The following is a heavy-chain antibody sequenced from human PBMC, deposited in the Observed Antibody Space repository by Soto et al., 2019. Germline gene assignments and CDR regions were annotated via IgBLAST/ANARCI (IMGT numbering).Heavy chain of an antibody. CDR2: IIPIFDIT. Sequence: QVQLVQSGTEVKKPGSSVTVSCKASGGPYSKYSISWVRQAPGQGLEWMGRIIPIFDITNYAQKFQGRVTITADKPTXXVYMDLSSLRSEDTAVYYCARSLLGDHYDSDGLDSWGQGTLVSVSS. J-gene: IGHJ4*02. CDR1: GGPYSKYS. CDR3: ARSLLGDHYDSDGLDS. D-gene: IGHD3-22*01. V-gene: IGHV1-69*02.